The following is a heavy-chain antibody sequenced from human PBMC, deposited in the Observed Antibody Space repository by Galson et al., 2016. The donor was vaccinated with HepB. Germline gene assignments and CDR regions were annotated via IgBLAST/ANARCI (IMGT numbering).Heavy chain of an antibody. CDR1: GLNVITNY. J-gene: IGHJ5*02. CDR2: IYGGGTT. Sequence: SLRLSCAASGLNVITNYMSWVRQAPGKGLEWVSVIYGGGTTEYADSVKGRFTISRDYSTNTLYLQMNSLRVEDTAVNYCAGQNYDFCSDYYSRWFAPWGQGTLVTVSS. D-gene: IGHD3-3*01. V-gene: IGHV3-66*04. CDR3: AGQNYDFCSDYYSRWFAP.